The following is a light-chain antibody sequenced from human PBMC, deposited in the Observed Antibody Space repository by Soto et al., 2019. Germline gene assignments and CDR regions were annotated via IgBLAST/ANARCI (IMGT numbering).Light chain of an antibody. CDR3: LLSYSGAWV. V-gene: IGLV1-44*01. CDR2: SND. Sequence: QSVLTQPPSASGTPGQRVSFSCSGTSSNIGSNTVTWYSQFPGTAPKLLIYSNDQRPSGVPDRFSGSKSGTSASLAISGLQPEDEAEYYCLLSYSGAWVFGGGTKLTVL. J-gene: IGLJ3*02. CDR1: SSNIGSNT.